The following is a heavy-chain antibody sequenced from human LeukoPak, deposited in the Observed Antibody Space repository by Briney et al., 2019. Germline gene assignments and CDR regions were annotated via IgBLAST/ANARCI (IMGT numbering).Heavy chain of an antibody. CDR3: ARVADCSSTSCYEAIYYMDV. V-gene: IGHV4-39*07. Sequence: SETLSLTCTVSGGSISSSSYYWGWIRQPPGKGLEWIGSIYYSGSTYYNPSLKSRVTISVDTSKNQFSLKLSSVTAADTAVYYCARVADCSSTSCYEAIYYMDVWGKGTTVTVSS. CDR1: GGSISSSSYY. D-gene: IGHD2-2*01. CDR2: IYYSGST. J-gene: IGHJ6*03.